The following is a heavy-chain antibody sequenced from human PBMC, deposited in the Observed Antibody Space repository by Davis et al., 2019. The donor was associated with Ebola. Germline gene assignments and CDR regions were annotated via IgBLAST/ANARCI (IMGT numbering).Heavy chain of an antibody. CDR2: INPIFDTA. CDR3: TRVGDFQGVY. V-gene: IGHV1-69*13. J-gene: IGHJ4*02. CDR1: GGTFNTYA. D-gene: IGHD2-8*01. Sequence: SVKVSCKASGGTFNTYAINWLRQAPGQGLEWMGGINPIFDTANYAQNFQGRVTITADEATSTAYMELSRLRSDDTAVYYCTRVGDFQGVYWGQGILVSVSS.